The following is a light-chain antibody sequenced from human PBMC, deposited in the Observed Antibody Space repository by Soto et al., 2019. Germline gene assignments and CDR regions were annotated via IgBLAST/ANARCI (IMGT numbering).Light chain of an antibody. CDR1: QSVSSSY. J-gene: IGKJ1*01. CDR3: QQYGSSGT. CDR2: GAS. Sequence: EIVVTQSPGTLSLSPGERATLSCRASQSVSSSYLAWYQQKPGQAPRLLIYGASSRATGIPDRFSGSGSGTDFTLPISRLEPEDFAVYYCQQYGSSGTFGQGTKVDIK. V-gene: IGKV3-20*01.